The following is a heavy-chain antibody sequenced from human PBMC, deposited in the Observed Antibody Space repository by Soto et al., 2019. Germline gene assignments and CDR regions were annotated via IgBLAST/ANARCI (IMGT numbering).Heavy chain of an antibody. CDR1: GGSISSYY. CDR3: AGHGWREGDAFDI. J-gene: IGHJ3*02. Sequence: SETLSLTCTVSGGSISSYYWSWIRQPPGKGLEWIGYIYYSGSTNYNPSLKSRVTISVDTSKNQFSLKLSSVTAADTAVYYCAGHGWREGDAFDIWGQGTMVTVSS. CDR2: IYYSGST. V-gene: IGHV4-59*08. D-gene: IGHD2-15*01.